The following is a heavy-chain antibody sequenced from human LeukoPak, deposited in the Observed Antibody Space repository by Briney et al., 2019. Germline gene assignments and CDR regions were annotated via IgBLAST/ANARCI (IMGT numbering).Heavy chain of an antibody. CDR3: ARWQQLVLYYYDGMDV. Sequence: GGSLRLSCAASGFTFSSYGMHWVRQAPGEGLEWVAVIWYDGSNKYYADSVKGRFTISRDNSKNTLYLQMNSLRAEDTAVYYCARWQQLVLYYYDGMDVCGEGTTVTVSS. J-gene: IGHJ6*04. CDR1: GFTFSSYG. V-gene: IGHV3-33*01. D-gene: IGHD6-13*01. CDR2: IWYDGSNK.